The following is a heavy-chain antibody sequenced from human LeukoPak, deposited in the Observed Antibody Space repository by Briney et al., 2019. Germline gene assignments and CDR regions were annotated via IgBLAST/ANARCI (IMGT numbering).Heavy chain of an antibody. V-gene: IGHV3-11*04. J-gene: IGHJ6*03. Sequence: GGSLRLSCAASGFTFSDYYMSWIRQAPGKGLEWVSYITSSGTTIYYADSVKDRFTISRDNAKNSLYLQMNSLRAEDTAVYYCARDRGGYDYGYYMDVWGKGITVTVSS. D-gene: IGHD5-18*01. CDR2: ITSSGTTI. CDR1: GFTFSDYY. CDR3: ARDRGGYDYGYYMDV.